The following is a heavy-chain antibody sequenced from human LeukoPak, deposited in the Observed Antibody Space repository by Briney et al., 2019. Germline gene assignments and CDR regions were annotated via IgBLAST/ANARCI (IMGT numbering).Heavy chain of an antibody. J-gene: IGHJ6*03. CDR3: ARAGGIFRGIYSSAKNYYMDV. CDR2: IYTSGST. Sequence: PSETLSLTCTVSGGSISSGSYYWSWIRQPAGKGLEWIVRIYTSGSTNYNPSLKSRVTISVDTSKNQFSLKLSSVPAADTAVYYCARAGGIFRGIYSSAKNYYMDVWGKGTTVTVSS. V-gene: IGHV4-61*02. D-gene: IGHD3-10*01. CDR1: GGSISSGSYY.